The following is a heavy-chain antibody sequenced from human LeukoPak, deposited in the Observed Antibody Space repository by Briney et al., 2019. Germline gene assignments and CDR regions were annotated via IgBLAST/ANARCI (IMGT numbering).Heavy chain of an antibody. J-gene: IGHJ4*02. Sequence: ASVKVSCKASGYTFTSYYTHWVRHAPGQGLEWMGIINPSGGSTSYAQKFQGRVTMTRDTSTSTVYMELSSLRSEETAVYYCARSYYYDSSGYYDEFDYWGEGTLVTVSS. CDR3: ARSYYYDSSGYYDEFDY. CDR1: GYTFTSYY. D-gene: IGHD3-22*01. V-gene: IGHV1-46*01. CDR2: INPSGGST.